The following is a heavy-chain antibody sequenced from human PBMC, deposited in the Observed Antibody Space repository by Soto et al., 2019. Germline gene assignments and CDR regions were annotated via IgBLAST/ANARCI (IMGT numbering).Heavy chain of an antibody. J-gene: IGHJ3*02. D-gene: IGHD1-1*01. CDR3: ARSPFAGSDAFDI. V-gene: IGHV1-45*02. Sequence: SVKVSCKASGYTFTFRYLHWVRQAPGQALEWMGWITPFKSDTNYAQKFQDRVTITRDRSVSTAYMELSNLRSDDTAMYYCARSPFAGSDAFDIWGQGTMVT. CDR1: GYTFTFRY. CDR2: ITPFKSDT.